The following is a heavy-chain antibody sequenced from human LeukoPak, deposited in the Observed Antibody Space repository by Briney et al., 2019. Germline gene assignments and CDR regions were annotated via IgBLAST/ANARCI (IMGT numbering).Heavy chain of an antibody. CDR2: VYYSGNT. V-gene: IGHV4-59*01. Sequence: KPSETLSLTCTVSGASISTNSCSWIRQPPEKGLEWIGYVYYSGNTNYNPSLHSRVTLSVDQLKNQFSLKMSSVTAADTATYYCARGVVAATGYDYWGQGTLVTVSS. CDR3: ARGVVAATGYDY. J-gene: IGHJ4*02. CDR1: GASISTNS. D-gene: IGHD2-15*01.